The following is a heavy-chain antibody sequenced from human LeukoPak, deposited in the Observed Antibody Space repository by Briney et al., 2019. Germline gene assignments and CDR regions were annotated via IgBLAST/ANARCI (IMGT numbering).Heavy chain of an antibody. CDR1: GYTFTGYY. CDR2: INPNSGGT. J-gene: IGHJ4*02. D-gene: IGHD5-12*01. V-gene: IGHV1-2*02. Sequence: ASVKVSCKASGYTFTGYYMHWVRQAPGQGLEWMGWINPNSGGTNYAQKFQGRVTMTRDTSISTAYMELSRMRSDDTAVYYCARSRYSGYDSALDYWGQGTLVTVSS. CDR3: ARSRYSGYDSALDY.